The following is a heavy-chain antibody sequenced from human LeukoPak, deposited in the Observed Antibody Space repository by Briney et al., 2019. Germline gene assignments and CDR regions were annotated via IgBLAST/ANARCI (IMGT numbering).Heavy chain of an antibody. J-gene: IGHJ3*02. D-gene: IGHD2-15*01. CDR1: GFTVSSNY. V-gene: IGHV3-53*04. Sequence: PGGSLRLSCAASGFTVSSNYMSWVRQAPGKGLEWVSVIYSGGSTNYADSVKGRSTISRHNSKNTLYLQMNSLRAEDTAVYYCARGLQDAFDIWGQGTMVTVSS. CDR3: ARGLQDAFDI. CDR2: IYSGGST.